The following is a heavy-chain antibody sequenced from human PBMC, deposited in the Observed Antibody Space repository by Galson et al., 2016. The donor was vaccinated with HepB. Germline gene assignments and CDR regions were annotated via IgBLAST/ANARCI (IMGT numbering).Heavy chain of an antibody. D-gene: IGHD4-23*01. J-gene: IGHJ2*01. CDR2: ISSSSRTI. Sequence: SLRLSCAASGFTFSSYSMNWVRQAPGKGLAWVSYISSSSRTIYYADSVKGRFTISRDNAKHSLYLQINGLRAEDTAVDYCARETNSDWFFDFCGRGTLVTVSS. CDR1: GFTFSSYS. V-gene: IGHV3-48*01. CDR3: ARETNSDWFFDF.